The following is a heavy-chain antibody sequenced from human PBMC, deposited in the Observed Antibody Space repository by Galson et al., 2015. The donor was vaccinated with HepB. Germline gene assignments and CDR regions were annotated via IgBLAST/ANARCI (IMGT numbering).Heavy chain of an antibody. D-gene: IGHD6-13*01. CDR3: ARGGRSWYDY. CDR1: EYTFSSYA. CDR2: IKTNTGNP. J-gene: IGHJ4*02. V-gene: IGHV7-4-1*02. Sequence: SVKVSCKASEYTFSSYAMNWVRQAPGQGLEYMALIKTNTGNPTYAQGFTGRFVFSLDTSVSTAYLQISSLKTEDTAVYYCARGGRSWYDYWGQGTLVTVSS.